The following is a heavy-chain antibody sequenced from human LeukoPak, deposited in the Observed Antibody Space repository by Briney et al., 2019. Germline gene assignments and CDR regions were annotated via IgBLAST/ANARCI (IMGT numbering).Heavy chain of an antibody. Sequence: GGSLRLSCAASGFTFSSHGMKWVRQAPGKGLEWVSYVSGSSDTIYYADSVKGRFTISRDNAKNSLHLQMNSLRDEDTAVYYCARIYSSGWYNDYWGQGTLVTVSS. V-gene: IGHV3-48*02. CDR1: GFTFSSHG. D-gene: IGHD6-19*01. J-gene: IGHJ4*02. CDR2: VSGSSDTI. CDR3: ARIYSSGWYNDY.